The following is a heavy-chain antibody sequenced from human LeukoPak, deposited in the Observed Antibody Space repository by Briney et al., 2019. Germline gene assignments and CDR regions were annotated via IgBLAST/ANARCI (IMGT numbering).Heavy chain of an antibody. V-gene: IGHV4-4*09. CDR2: IYTSGST. J-gene: IGHJ4*02. Sequence: SETCSLTCTVSGGSISSYYGGWIRQPPGKGLEGIGYIYTSGSTNYNPSLKSRVTISVDTSKNQFSLKLSSVTAADTAVYYCARQIAAAGTFIDYWGQGTLVPVSS. CDR3: ARQIAAAGTFIDY. CDR1: GGSISSYY. D-gene: IGHD6-13*01.